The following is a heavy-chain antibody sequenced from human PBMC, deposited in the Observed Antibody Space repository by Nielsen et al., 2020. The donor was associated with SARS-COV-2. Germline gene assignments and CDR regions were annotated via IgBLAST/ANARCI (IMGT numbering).Heavy chain of an antibody. CDR1: GGSINSSSYY. CDR3: ARVGDYGDSVDFDY. Sequence: SETLSLTCTVSGGSINSSSYYWSWIRQPAGKGLEWIGRIYTSGSTNYNPSLKSRVTMSVDTSKNQFSLKLSSVTAADTAVYYCARVGDYGDSVDFDYWGQGTLVTVSS. D-gene: IGHD4-17*01. J-gene: IGHJ4*02. V-gene: IGHV4-61*02. CDR2: IYTSGST.